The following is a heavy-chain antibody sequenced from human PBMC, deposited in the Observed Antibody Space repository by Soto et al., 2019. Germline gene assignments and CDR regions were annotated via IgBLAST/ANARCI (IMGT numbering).Heavy chain of an antibody. Sequence: PGGSLRLSCAASGFTFSSYAMHWVRQAPGKGLEWVAVISYDGSNKYYADSVKGRFTISRDNSKNTLYLQMNSLRAEDTAVYYSARDLGYSSGWPYYYYGMDVWGQGTTVTVSS. CDR1: GFTFSSYA. D-gene: IGHD6-19*01. CDR2: ISYDGSNK. J-gene: IGHJ6*02. V-gene: IGHV3-30-3*01. CDR3: ARDLGYSSGWPYYYYGMDV.